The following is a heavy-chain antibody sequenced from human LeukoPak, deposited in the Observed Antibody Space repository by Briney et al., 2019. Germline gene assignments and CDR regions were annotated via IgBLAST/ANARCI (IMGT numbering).Heavy chain of an antibody. D-gene: IGHD2-2*01. CDR3: ARDACSSTSCYPMEYFQH. J-gene: IGHJ1*01. Sequence: GESLRLSCAASGFTFSDYYMSWIRQAAGKGLEWVSYISSSGSTIYYADSVKGRFTISRDNAKNSLYLQMNSLRAEDTAVYYCARDACSSTSCYPMEYFQHWGQGTLVTVSS. V-gene: IGHV3-11*04. CDR2: ISSSGSTI. CDR1: GFTFSDYY.